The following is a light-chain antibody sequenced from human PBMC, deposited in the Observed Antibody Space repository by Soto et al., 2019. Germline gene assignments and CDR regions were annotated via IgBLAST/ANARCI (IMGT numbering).Light chain of an antibody. CDR2: EVN. Sequence: QSVLTQPPSASGSPGQSVTISCTGTSSDVGGYNFVSWYQHHPGKAPKLIIYEVNKRPSGVPNRFSGSKSGNTASLTVSGLQAVDEADYYCNSYAGSNIYVFGTGNKLTVL. J-gene: IGLJ1*01. V-gene: IGLV2-8*01. CDR1: SSDVGGYNF. CDR3: NSYAGSNIYV.